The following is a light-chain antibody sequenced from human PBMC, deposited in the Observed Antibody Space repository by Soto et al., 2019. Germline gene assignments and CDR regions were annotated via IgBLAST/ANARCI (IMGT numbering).Light chain of an antibody. Sequence: SYELTQPPSVSVSPGQTANITCSGHNLGEKYTSWYQQRPGQSPVLVVYQDNKRPSGIPDRFSGSNSGNTATLTISGTQTVDEADYSCQAWDSTTAVFGGGTQLTVL. CDR3: QAWDSTTAV. V-gene: IGLV3-1*01. CDR1: NLGEKY. CDR2: QDN. J-gene: IGLJ2*01.